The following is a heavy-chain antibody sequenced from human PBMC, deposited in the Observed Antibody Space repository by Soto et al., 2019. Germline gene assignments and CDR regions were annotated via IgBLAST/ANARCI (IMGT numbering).Heavy chain of an antibody. D-gene: IGHD3-22*01. V-gene: IGHV4-61*01. CDR1: GGSVSSGPSY. Sequence: PSETLSLTCTVSGGSVSSGPSYWNWIRQAPGKGLEYIGNIYYSGSTNYNPSLKSRVTISADRSKNQFSLKLSSMTAADTAVYYCARVSSPDSSGYYYGFDSWGQGTLVTVSS. J-gene: IGHJ4*02. CDR3: ARVSSPDSSGYYYGFDS. CDR2: IYYSGST.